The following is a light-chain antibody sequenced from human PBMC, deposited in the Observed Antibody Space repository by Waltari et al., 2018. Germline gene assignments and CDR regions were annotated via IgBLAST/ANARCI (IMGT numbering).Light chain of an antibody. CDR1: VLAKRY. J-gene: IGLJ2*01. CDR2: KDS. V-gene: IGLV3-27*01. Sequence: SYELTQPSSVSVSPGQTARITCSGDVLAKRYTRWFQQKPGLAPVLVIYKDSERPSGIPERFSGSSSGTTVTLTISGAQVEDEADYYCYSVDDNKRVFGGGTKLTVL. CDR3: YSVDDNKRV.